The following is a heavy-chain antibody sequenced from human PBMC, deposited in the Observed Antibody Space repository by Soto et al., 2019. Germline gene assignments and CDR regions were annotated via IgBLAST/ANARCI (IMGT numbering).Heavy chain of an antibody. Sequence: SEPMSLRCAVGGACIGSGGGWRWVRQPPGKGLEWIAEIFHDGNTNYSPSLKSRVTISVDKSQNQFSLNVYSVTAADTAVYYCARHEGWTGPDQWGQGTLVTVSS. J-gene: IGHJ5*02. CDR3: ARHEGWTGPDQ. CDR2: IFHDGNT. D-gene: IGHD2-8*02. V-gene: IGHV4-4*02. CDR1: GACIGSGGG.